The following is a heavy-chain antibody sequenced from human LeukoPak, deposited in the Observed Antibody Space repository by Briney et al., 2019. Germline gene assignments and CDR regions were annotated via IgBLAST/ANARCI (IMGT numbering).Heavy chain of an antibody. J-gene: IGHJ4*02. CDR3: ARVAVSPYGDYFDY. CDR2: ISYDGSNK. CDR1: GFTFSSYA. D-gene: IGHD4-17*01. Sequence: GGSLRLSCVASGFTFSSYAMHWVRQAPGKGLEWVAVISYDGSNKYYADSEKGRFTISRDNSKNTLYLQMNSLRAEDTAVYYCARVAVSPYGDYFDYWGQGTLVTVSS. V-gene: IGHV3-30*04.